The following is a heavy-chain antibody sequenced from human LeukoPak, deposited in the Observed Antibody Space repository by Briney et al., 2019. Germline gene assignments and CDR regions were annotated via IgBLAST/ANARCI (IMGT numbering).Heavy chain of an antibody. CDR2: ISGSGGST. J-gene: IGHJ5*02. CDR1: GFTFSSYG. V-gene: IGHV3-23*01. Sequence: GGSLRLSCAASGFTFSSYGMSWVRQAPGKGLEWVSAISGSGGSTYYADSVKGRFTISRDNSKNTLYLQMNSLRAEDTAVYYCAKQHESHTVTTAHWFDPWGQGTLVTVSS. D-gene: IGHD4-17*01. CDR3: AKQHESHTVTTAHWFDP.